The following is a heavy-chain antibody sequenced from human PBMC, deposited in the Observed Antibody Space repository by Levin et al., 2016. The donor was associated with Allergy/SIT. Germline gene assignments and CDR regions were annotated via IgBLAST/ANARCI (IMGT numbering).Heavy chain of an antibody. J-gene: IGHJ6*02. Sequence: VRQAPGKGLEWVSSISSSSSYIYYADSVKGRFTISRDNAKNSLYLQMNSLRAEDTAVYYCARDYGDYVYLYYYGMDVWGQGTTVTVSS. CDR3: ARDYGDYVYLYYYGMDV. CDR2: ISSSSSYI. V-gene: IGHV3-21*01. D-gene: IGHD4-17*01.